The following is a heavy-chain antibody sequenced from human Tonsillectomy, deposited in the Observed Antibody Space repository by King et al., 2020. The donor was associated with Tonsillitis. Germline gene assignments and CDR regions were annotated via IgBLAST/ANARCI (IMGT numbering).Heavy chain of an antibody. J-gene: IGHJ3*02. Sequence: VQLVESGGGLVQPGGSLRLSCAASGFTFCSYWMHWVRQAPGKGLVWVSRIKSDGSSTSYADSVKGRITISRDNAKNTLYLHMNSLRAEDTAVYYCARGNYYAFEIWGQGTMVTVSS. V-gene: IGHV3-74*01. CDR2: IKSDGSST. CDR1: GFTFCSYW. D-gene: IGHD1-7*01. CDR3: ARGNYYAFEI.